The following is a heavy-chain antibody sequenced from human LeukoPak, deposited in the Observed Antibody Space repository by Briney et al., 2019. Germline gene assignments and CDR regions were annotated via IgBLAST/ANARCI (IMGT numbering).Heavy chain of an antibody. CDR2: IYYSGST. J-gene: IGHJ5*02. CDR1: GGSISSGDYY. D-gene: IGHD2-15*01. Sequence: SETLSLTCTVSGGSISSGDYYWSWIRQAPGKGLEWIGYIYYSGSTYYNPSLKSRVTISVDTSKNQFSLKLSSVTAADTAVYYCAREAVVAARWFDPWGQGTLVTVSS. CDR3: AREAVVAARWFDP. V-gene: IGHV4-30-4*01.